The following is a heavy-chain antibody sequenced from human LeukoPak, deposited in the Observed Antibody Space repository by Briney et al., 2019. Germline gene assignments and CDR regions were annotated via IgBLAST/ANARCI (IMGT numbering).Heavy chain of an antibody. J-gene: IGHJ5*02. D-gene: IGHD7-27*01. CDR1: GFPLTTYW. Sequence: GGSLRLSCAATGFPLTTYWMSWVRQAPGKGLEWVANINEDGYEKYYVGSVKGRFTISRDNAKNSLYLHMIGLRVEDTAVYYCAKDPGDKDIDRWFDPWGQGTLVTVSS. CDR3: AKDPGDKDIDRWFDP. CDR2: INEDGYEK. V-gene: IGHV3-7*03.